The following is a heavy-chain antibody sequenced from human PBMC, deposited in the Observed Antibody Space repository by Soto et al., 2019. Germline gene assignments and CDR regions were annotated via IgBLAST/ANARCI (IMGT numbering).Heavy chain of an antibody. CDR2: ISSNGGST. CDR1: GFTFSSYA. CDR3: VKDRDDYVWGSYRYDTHYFDY. V-gene: IGHV3-64D*06. Sequence: GGSLRLSCSASGFTFSSYAMHWVRQAPGKGLEYVSAISSNGGSTYYADSVKGRFTISRDNSKNTLYLQMSSLRAEDTAVYYCVKDRDDYVWGSYRYDTHYFDYWGQGTLVTVSS. D-gene: IGHD3-16*02. J-gene: IGHJ4*02.